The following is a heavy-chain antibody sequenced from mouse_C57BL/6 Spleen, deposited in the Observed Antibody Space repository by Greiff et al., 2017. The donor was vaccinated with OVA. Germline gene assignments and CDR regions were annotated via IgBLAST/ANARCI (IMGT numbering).Heavy chain of an antibody. CDR1: GFTFSSYT. J-gene: IGHJ4*01. CDR2: ISGGGGNT. V-gene: IGHV5-9*01. CDR3: ARHEDDYYAMDY. Sequence: EVKLVESGGGLVKPGGSLKLSCAASGFTFSSYTMSWFRQTPEKRLEWVATISGGGGNTYYPDSVKGRFTISRDNAKNTLYLQMSSLRSEDTALYYCARHEDDYYAMDYWGQGTSVTVSS.